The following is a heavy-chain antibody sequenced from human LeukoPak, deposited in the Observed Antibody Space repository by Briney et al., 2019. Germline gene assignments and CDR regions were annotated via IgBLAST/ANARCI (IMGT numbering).Heavy chain of an antibody. J-gene: IGHJ4*02. V-gene: IGHV3-20*04. CDR2: INWNGGST. D-gene: IGHD2-2*01. CDR3: ARDPCSSTSCPGVY. CDR1: GFTFDDYG. Sequence: GGSLRLSCAASGFTFDDYGMSWVRQAPGKGLEWVSGINWNGGSTGYADSVKGRFTISRDNAKNSLYLQMNSLRAEDTALYYCARDPCSSTSCPGVYWGQGTLVTVSS.